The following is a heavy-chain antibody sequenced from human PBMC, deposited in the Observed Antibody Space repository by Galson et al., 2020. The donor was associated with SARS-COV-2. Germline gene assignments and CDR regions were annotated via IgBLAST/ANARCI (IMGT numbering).Heavy chain of an antibody. V-gene: IGHV3-53*01. CDR3: ARDLDYYGKDV. CDR2: IYSGGST. CDR1: GFTVSSNY. J-gene: IGHJ6*02. Sequence: GGSLRLSCAASGFTVSSNYMSCDRQAPGKGLEWVSVIYSGGSTYYADSVKGRFTISRDNSKNTLYLQMNSLRAEDTAVYYCARDLDYYGKDVWGQGTTVTVSS.